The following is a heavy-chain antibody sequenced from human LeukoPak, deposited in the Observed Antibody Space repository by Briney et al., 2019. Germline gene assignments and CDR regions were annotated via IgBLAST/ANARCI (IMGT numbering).Heavy chain of an antibody. CDR3: ARSGAAGTPRYIYYFDY. J-gene: IGHJ4*02. Sequence: PSQTLSLTCTVSGGSISSGSYYWSWIRQPAGKGLEWIGRIYTSGSTNYNPSLTSRVTISVDTSKNQFSLKLSSVTAADTAVYYCARSGAAGTPRYIYYFDYWGQGTLVTVSS. V-gene: IGHV4-61*02. CDR2: IYTSGST. D-gene: IGHD6-13*01. CDR1: GGSISSGSYY.